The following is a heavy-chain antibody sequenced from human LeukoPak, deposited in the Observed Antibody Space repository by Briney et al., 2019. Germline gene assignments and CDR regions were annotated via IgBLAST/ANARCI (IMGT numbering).Heavy chain of an antibody. CDR2: INDDGSSA. D-gene: IGHD2-2*01. Sequence: GGSLRLSCAASGFTFSNYWMHWVRQAPGKGLVWVSRINDDGSSASYADSVKGRFTISRDNAKNTLYLQMNSLRAEDTAVYYCVRVYCSSTSCTKLDCWGQGTLVTVSS. V-gene: IGHV3-74*01. CDR3: VRVYCSSTSCTKLDC. CDR1: GFTFSNYW. J-gene: IGHJ4*02.